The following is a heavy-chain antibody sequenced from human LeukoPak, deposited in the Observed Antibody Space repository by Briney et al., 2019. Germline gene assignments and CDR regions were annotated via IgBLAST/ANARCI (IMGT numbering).Heavy chain of an antibody. CDR2: IYHSGST. J-gene: IGHJ4*02. Sequence: SETLSLTCAVSGGSISSSNWWSWVRQPPGKGLEWIGEIYHSGSTNYNPSLKSRVTISVDKSKNQFSLKLSSVTAADTAVYYCARSRSYDSPGVPDEGHLDYWGQGTLVTVSS. D-gene: IGHD3-22*01. CDR1: GGSISSSNW. CDR3: ARSRSYDSPGVPDEGHLDY. V-gene: IGHV4-4*02.